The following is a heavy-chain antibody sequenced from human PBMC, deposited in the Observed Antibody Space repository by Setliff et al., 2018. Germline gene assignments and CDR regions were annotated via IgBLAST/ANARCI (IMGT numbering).Heavy chain of an antibody. J-gene: IGHJ6*02. D-gene: IGHD3-3*01. Sequence: SETLSLTCTVSGGSISSHYWSWIRQPPGKGLEWIGYIYYSGSTNYNPSLKSRVTISVDTSKNQFSLKLSSVTAADTAVYYCARGPPFYNFWRIYYYGMDVWGQGTTVTVSS. V-gene: IGHV4-59*11. CDR2: IYYSGST. CDR3: ARGPPFYNFWRIYYYGMDV. CDR1: GGSISSHY.